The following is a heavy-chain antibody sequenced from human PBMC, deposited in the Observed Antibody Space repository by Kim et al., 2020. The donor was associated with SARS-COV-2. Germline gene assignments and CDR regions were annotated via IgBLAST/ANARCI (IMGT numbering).Heavy chain of an antibody. Sequence: SETLSLTCTVSGGSISSSSYYWGWIRQPPGKGLEWIGSIYYSGSTYYNPSLKSRVTISVDTSKNQFSLKLSSVTAADTAVYYCARGSGVLPDYWGQGTLVTVSS. D-gene: IGHD1-26*01. CDR3: ARGSGVLPDY. CDR1: GGSISSSSYY. J-gene: IGHJ4*02. CDR2: IYYSGST. V-gene: IGHV4-39*07.